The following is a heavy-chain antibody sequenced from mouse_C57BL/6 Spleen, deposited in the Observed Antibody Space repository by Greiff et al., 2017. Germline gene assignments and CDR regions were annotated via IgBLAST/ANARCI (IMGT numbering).Heavy chain of an antibody. CDR2: ISYSGST. Sequence: EVKLQESGPGMVKPSQSLSLTCTVTGYSITSGYDWHWIRHFPGNKLEWMGYISYSGSTNYNPSLKSRISITHDTSKNHFFLKLNSVTTEDTATYYCAREGLTGTGFAYWGQGTLVTVSA. CDR1: GYSITSGYD. CDR3: AREGLTGTGFAY. D-gene: IGHD4-1*01. J-gene: IGHJ3*01. V-gene: IGHV3-1*01.